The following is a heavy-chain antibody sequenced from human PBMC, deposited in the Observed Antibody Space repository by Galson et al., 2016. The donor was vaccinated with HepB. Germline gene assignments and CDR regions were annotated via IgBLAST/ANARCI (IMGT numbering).Heavy chain of an antibody. CDR2: IKQDGSEK. V-gene: IGHV3-7*05. D-gene: IGHD2-15*01. J-gene: IGHJ4*02. CDR3: ATSVVGPYTRMFDY. CDR1: GLTLSTNW. Sequence: SLRLSCAASGLTLSTNWMSWVRQAPGKGLEWVANIKQDGSEKYYVDSVKGRFTISRDNAKNSLYLQMNSLRADDTAVYYCATSVVGPYTRMFDYWGQGTLVTVSS.